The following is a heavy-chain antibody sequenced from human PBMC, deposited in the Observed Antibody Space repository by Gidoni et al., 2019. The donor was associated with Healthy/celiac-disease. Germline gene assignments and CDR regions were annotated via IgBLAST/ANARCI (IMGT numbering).Heavy chain of an antibody. V-gene: IGHV1-2*06. CDR2: INPNSGGT. J-gene: IGHJ3*02. CDR1: GSTFTVYY. D-gene: IGHD4-17*01. Sequence: QVQLVQSGAEVKKPGASVKVSCKASGSTFTVYYMHWVRQAPGQGLEWMGRINPNSGGTNYAQKFQGRVTMTRDTSISTAYMELSRLRSDDTAVYYCARIYGNDYGDKAPFDIWGQGTMVTVSS. CDR3: ARIYGNDYGDKAPFDI.